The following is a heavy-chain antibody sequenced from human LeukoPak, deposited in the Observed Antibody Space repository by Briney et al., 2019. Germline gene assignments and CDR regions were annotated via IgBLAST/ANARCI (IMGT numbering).Heavy chain of an antibody. D-gene: IGHD2-2*01. V-gene: IGHV3-30*02. J-gene: IGHJ4*02. CDR3: AKDPGSTSCCRVLGDY. CDR1: GFIFSSYG. CDR2: IRSDGSTK. Sequence: GGSLRLSCAASGFIFSSYGMHWVRQAPGRGLEWVAFIRSDGSTKYYADSVKGRFTISRDNSKNTLYLQMSSLRGEDTAVYYCAKDPGSTSCCRVLGDYWGQGTLVTVSS.